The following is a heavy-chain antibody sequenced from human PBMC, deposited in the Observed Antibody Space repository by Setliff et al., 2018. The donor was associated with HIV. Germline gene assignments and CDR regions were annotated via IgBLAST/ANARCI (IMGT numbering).Heavy chain of an antibody. CDR3: AKEDQRVTSVDY. J-gene: IGHJ4*02. D-gene: IGHD2-2*01. Sequence: GGSLRLSCAASGFTFNKAWMNWVRQAPGKGLEWVAFIRLDGSDKFYADSVKGRFTISRDNSKNTRFLQMNSLRSEDTAVYYCAKEDQRVTSVDYWGQGTPVTVSS. CDR2: IRLDGSDK. CDR1: GFTFNKAW. V-gene: IGHV3-30*02.